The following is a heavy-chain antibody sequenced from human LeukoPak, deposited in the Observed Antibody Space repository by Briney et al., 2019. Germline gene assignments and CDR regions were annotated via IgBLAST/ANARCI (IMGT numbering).Heavy chain of an antibody. Sequence: GGSLRLSCAASGFTFSSYSMNWVRQAPGKGLEWVSSISSSSSYIYYADSVKGRFTISRDNAKNSLYLQMNSLRAEDTAVYYCARPITMIAKIGAFDIWGQGTMVTISS. V-gene: IGHV3-21*01. D-gene: IGHD3-22*01. CDR2: ISSSSSYI. CDR1: GFTFSSYS. CDR3: ARPITMIAKIGAFDI. J-gene: IGHJ3*02.